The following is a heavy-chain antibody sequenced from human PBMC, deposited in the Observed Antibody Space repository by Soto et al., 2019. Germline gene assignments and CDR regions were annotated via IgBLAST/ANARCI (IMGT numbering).Heavy chain of an antibody. CDR1: SGSISTYY. D-gene: IGHD7-27*01. Sequence: QVQLQESGPGLVQPSETLSLTCTVSSGSISTYYWSWIRQPPGKGLEWIGHIYYTGSTNYHPSLKTRVAISIDTSKNQFSLNLSSVTAADTAVYYFTGAPNWANFDFWSLGTLVTVSS. V-gene: IGHV4-59*01. CDR3: TGAPNWANFDF. J-gene: IGHJ4*02. CDR2: IYYTGST.